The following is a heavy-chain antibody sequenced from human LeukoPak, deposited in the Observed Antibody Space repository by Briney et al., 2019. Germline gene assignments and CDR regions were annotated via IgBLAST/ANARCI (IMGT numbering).Heavy chain of an antibody. CDR3: ARGAYYYED. D-gene: IGHD3-22*01. J-gene: IGHJ4*02. CDR2: ISSSSSTI. V-gene: IGHV3-48*01. CDR1: GFTFSSHS. Sequence: GGSLGLSCAASGFTFSSHSMNWVRQTPGKGVEWVSYISSSSSTIYYADSVKGRFAISRDNAKNSLYLQMNSLRAEDTAVYYCARGAYYYEDWGQGTLVTVSS.